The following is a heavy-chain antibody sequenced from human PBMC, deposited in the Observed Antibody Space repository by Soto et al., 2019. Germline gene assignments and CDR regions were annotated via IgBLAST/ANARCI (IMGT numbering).Heavy chain of an antibody. CDR1: GFTFSSYG. Sequence: QVQLVESGGGVVQPGRSLRLSCAASGFTFSSYGMHWVRQAPGKGLEWVAVISYDGSNKYYADSVKGRFTISRDNSKNTLYLQMNSLRAEDTAVYYCAEDGYGPQVYYDYGGMDVWGQGTTVTVSS. CDR3: AEDGYGPQVYYDYGGMDV. V-gene: IGHV3-30*18. D-gene: IGHD5-12*01. J-gene: IGHJ6*02. CDR2: ISYDGSNK.